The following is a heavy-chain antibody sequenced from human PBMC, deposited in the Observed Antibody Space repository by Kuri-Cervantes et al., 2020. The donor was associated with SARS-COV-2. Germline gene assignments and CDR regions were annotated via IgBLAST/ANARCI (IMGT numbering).Heavy chain of an antibody. J-gene: IGHJ6*02. V-gene: IGHV4-39*01. Sequence: SETLSLTCSVSGGSISSRSYYWGWIRQPPGKGLEWIGSIYYSGSTNYNPTLKSRVTISVDTSTNQFFLNLTSVTAADTAVYYRARQGGYYGMDVWGQGTTVTVSS. CDR1: GGSISSRSYY. D-gene: IGHD3-22*01. CDR2: IYYSGST. CDR3: ARQGGYYGMDV.